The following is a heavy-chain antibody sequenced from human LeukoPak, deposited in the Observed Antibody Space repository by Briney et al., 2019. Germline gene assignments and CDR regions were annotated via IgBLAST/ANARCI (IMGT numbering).Heavy chain of an antibody. J-gene: IGHJ4*02. CDR2: ISYDGSNK. D-gene: IGHD1-26*01. Sequence: PGGSLRLSCAASGFTFSGYAIHWVRQAPGKGLEWVALISYDGSNKYYADSVKGRFTISRDNPKNTLYLQMNSLRAEDTAVYYCAKSYSGGYYVIGYWGQGTLVTVSS. CDR3: AKSYSGGYYVIGY. CDR1: GFTFSGYA. V-gene: IGHV3-30-3*02.